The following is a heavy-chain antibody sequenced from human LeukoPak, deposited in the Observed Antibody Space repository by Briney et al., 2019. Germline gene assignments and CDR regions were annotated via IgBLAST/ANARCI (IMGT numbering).Heavy chain of an antibody. CDR2: INPNSGGT. CDR1: GYAFTGYY. V-gene: IGHV1-2*02. J-gene: IGHJ4*02. Sequence: ASVKVSCKASGYAFTGYYMHWVRQAPGQGLEWMGWINPNSGGTNYAQKFQGRVTMTRDTSISTAYMELSRLRSDDTAVYYCARRYYYGSGSKYYFDYWGQGTLVTVSS. D-gene: IGHD3-10*01. CDR3: ARRYYYGSGSKYYFDY.